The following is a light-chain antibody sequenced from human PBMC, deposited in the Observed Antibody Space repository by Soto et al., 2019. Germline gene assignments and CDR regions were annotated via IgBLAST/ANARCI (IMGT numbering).Light chain of an antibody. Sequence: DIQMTQSPSSLSASVGDSVTITCRASQTINSYLNWYQQKPGRAPKLLIYAASSWQGGVPSRFSGSGAGTVFTLSISRLQPEDFATYYCLQSYSMPNTFGQGTKREIK. CDR1: QTINSY. CDR3: LQSYSMPNT. J-gene: IGKJ2*01. CDR2: AAS. V-gene: IGKV1-39*01.